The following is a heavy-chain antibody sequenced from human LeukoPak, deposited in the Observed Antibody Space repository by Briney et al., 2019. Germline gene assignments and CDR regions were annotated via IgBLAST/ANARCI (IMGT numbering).Heavy chain of an antibody. J-gene: IGHJ4*02. CDR2: ISGSGGST. CDR3: AKDLGTADY. V-gene: IGHV3-23*01. D-gene: IGHD1-1*01. CDR1: GFTFSSYA. Sequence: GGSLRLSCAASGFTFSSYAMSWVRQAPGKGLEWVSAISGSGGSTYYADSVKGLFTVFSDNSKDTLDLQMNSLRAEDTAVYYCAKDLGTADYWGQGTLVTVSS.